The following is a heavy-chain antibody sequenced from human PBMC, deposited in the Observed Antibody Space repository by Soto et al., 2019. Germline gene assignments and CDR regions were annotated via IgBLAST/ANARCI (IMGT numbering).Heavy chain of an antibody. CDR1: GFTFSSYG. CDR2: IWYDGSNK. CDR3: ARDEVYPGVGDYHFDY. D-gene: IGHD4-17*01. J-gene: IGHJ4*02. Sequence: GGSLRLSCAASGFTFSSYGMHWVRQAPGKGLEWVAVIWYDGSNKYYADSVKGRFTISRDNSKNTLYLQMNSLRAEDTAVYYCARDEVYPGVGDYHFDYWGQGTLVTVSS. V-gene: IGHV3-33*01.